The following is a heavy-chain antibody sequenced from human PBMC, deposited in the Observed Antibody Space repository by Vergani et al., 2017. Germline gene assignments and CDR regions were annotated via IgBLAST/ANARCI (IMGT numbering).Heavy chain of an antibody. CDR3: AGDSRIVGATMES. V-gene: IGHV3-21*01. CDR1: GFTFSSYS. D-gene: IGHD1-26*01. CDR2: ISSSSSYI. Sequence: EVQLVESGGGLVKPGGSLRLSCAASGFTFSSYSMNWVRQAPGKGLEWVSSISSSSSYIYYADSVKGRFTISRDNAKNSLYLQMNSLRAEDTAVYYCAGDSRIVGATMESWGQGTLVTVSS. J-gene: IGHJ5*02.